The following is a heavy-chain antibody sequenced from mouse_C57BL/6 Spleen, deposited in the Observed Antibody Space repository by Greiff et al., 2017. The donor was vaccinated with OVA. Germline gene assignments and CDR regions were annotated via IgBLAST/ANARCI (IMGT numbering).Heavy chain of an antibody. CDR3: DLYRNYACDY. Sequence: QVQLQQPGAELVKPGASVKLSCKASGYTFTSYWMHWVKQRPGRGLEWIGMIDPNSGGTKYNEKFMSKATLTVAKPSSTADMQFSSLTSEDAAVYYCDLYRNYACDYWGQGTTLTVSS. CDR2: IDPNSGGT. D-gene: IGHD2-5*01. CDR1: GYTFTSYW. J-gene: IGHJ2*01. V-gene: IGHV1-72*01.